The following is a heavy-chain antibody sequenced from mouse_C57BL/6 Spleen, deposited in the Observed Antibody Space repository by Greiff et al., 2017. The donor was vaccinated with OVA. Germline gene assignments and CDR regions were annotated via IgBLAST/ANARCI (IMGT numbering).Heavy chain of an antibody. V-gene: IGHV5-9-1*02. CDR2: ISSGGDYI. Sequence: DVKLQESGEGLVKPGGSLKLSCAASGFTFSSYAMSWVRQTPEKRLEWVAYISSGGDYIYYADTVKGRFTISRDNARNTLYLQMSSLKSEDTAMYYCTRDSSGYVWFAYWGQGTLVTVSA. D-gene: IGHD3-2*02. CDR3: TRDSSGYVWFAY. CDR1: GFTFSSYA. J-gene: IGHJ3*01.